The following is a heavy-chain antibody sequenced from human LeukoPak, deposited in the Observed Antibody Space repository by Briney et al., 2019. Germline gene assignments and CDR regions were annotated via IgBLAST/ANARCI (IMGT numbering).Heavy chain of an antibody. J-gene: IGHJ3*02. Sequence: PGGSLRLSCAASGFTFSSYAMSWVRQAPGKGLEWVSAISGSGGSAYYADSVKGRFTISRDNAKNTLYLQMNSLRAEDTAVYYCARDPVSLIVVVPAAPFDIWGQGTMVTVSS. CDR1: GFTFSSYA. CDR3: ARDPVSLIVVVPAAPFDI. D-gene: IGHD2-2*01. V-gene: IGHV3-23*01. CDR2: ISGSGGSA.